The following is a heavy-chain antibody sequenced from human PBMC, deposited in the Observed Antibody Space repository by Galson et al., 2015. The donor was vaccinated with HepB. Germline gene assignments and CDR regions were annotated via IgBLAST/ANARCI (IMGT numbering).Heavy chain of an antibody. CDR1: GGTFSSYT. V-gene: IGHV1-69*02. CDR3: ARGLGDEIGSPPAMVLANYYYGMDV. CDR2: IIPILGIA. Sequence: SVKVSCKASGGTFSSYTISWVRQAPGQGLEWMGRIIPILGIANYAQKFQGRVTITADKSTSTAYMELSSLRSEDTAVCYCARGLGDEIGSPPAMVLANYYYGMDVWGQGTTVTVSS. D-gene: IGHD3-16*01. J-gene: IGHJ6*02.